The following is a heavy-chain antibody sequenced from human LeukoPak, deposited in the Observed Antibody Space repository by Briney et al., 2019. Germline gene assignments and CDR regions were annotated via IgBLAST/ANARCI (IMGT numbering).Heavy chain of an antibody. Sequence: GGSLRLSCAASGFTFSSYAMSWVRQAPGKGLEWVSAISGSGGSTYYADSVKGRFTISRDNSKNTLYLQMNSLRAEDTAVYYCASHYYYDSSGYGAFWDYWGQGTLVTVSS. D-gene: IGHD3-22*01. CDR3: ASHYYYDSSGYGAFWDY. CDR1: GFTFSSYA. V-gene: IGHV3-23*01. CDR2: ISGSGGST. J-gene: IGHJ4*02.